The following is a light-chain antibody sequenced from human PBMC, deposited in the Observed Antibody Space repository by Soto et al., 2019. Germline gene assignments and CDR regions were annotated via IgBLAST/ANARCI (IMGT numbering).Light chain of an antibody. J-gene: IGKJ1*01. CDR3: QQYNSYPWT. Sequence: RMTQSPATLSATVGDRVTIPCRASQSISSWLAWYQQKPGKAPKLLIYKASSLESGVPSRFSGSGSGTEFTLTISSLQPDDFATYYCQQYNSYPWTFGQGTNVDIK. V-gene: IGKV1-5*03. CDR1: QSISSW. CDR2: KAS.